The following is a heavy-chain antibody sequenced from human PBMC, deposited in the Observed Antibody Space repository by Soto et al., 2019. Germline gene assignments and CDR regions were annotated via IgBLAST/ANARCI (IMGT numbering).Heavy chain of an antibody. D-gene: IGHD3-10*01. CDR2: TYYRSKWYN. J-gene: IGHJ6*02. Sequence: KQSQTLSLTCAISGDSVSSNSAAWNWIRQSPSRGLEWLGRTYYRSKWYNDYAVSVKSRITINPDKSKNQFSLQLNSVTPEDTAVYYCARDSGEMATNLHYYYYYGMDVWGQGTTVTVSS. CDR1: GDSVSSNSAA. V-gene: IGHV6-1*01. CDR3: ARDSGEMATNLHYYYYYGMDV.